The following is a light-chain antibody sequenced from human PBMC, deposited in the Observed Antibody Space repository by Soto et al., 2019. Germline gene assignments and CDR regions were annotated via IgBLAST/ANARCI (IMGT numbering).Light chain of an antibody. CDR1: QYIGDF. CDR2: GAS. V-gene: IGKV1-39*01. J-gene: IGKJ1*01. Sequence: EILMTQSPSSVSSSLGDTVTLTCRSSQYIGDFLNWYQQTPGKPPKLLIFGASNLPLGVPSRFSGGGSGTEFTLTITKLEREDFATYYCQESFFVLGKFGRGTRVEL. CDR3: QESFFVLGK.